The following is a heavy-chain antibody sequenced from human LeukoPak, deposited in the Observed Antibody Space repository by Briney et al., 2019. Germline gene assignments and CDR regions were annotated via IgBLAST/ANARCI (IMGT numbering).Heavy chain of an antibody. Sequence: GGSLRLSCAASGFSFSSYWMSWVRQAPGKGLEWVANIKQDGSEKYYVASVKGRFTISRDNAKNSLYLQMNSLRAEDTAMYYCARAGQEWFGELGFDSWGQGTLVTVSS. CDR1: GFSFSSYW. V-gene: IGHV3-7*01. CDR2: IKQDGSEK. J-gene: IGHJ4*02. D-gene: IGHD3-10*01. CDR3: ARAGQEWFGELGFDS.